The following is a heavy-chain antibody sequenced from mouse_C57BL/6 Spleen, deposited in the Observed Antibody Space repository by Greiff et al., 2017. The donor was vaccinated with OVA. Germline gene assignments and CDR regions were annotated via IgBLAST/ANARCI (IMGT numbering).Heavy chain of an antibody. CDR2: INPSSGYT. V-gene: IGHV1-7*01. CDR3: ARGYSNDLYAMDY. J-gene: IGHJ4*01. Sequence: VQLQQSGAELAKPGASVKLSCKASGYTFTSYWMHWVKQRPGQGLEWIGYINPSSGYTKSNQRFKDKATLTTDKSSSTAYMQLSSLKCDDAAVYYCARGYSNDLYAMDYWGQGTSVTVSS. D-gene: IGHD2-5*01. CDR1: GYTFTSYW.